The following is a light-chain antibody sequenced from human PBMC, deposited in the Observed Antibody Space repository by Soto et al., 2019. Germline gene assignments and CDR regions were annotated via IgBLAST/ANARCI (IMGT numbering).Light chain of an antibody. CDR1: SSNIGSNY. V-gene: IGLV1-47*01. CDR2: RNN. CDR3: AAWDDSLSGDVV. J-gene: IGLJ2*01. Sequence: QSALTQPPSASGTPGQRVTISCSGSSSNIGSNYVYWYQQLPGTAPKLLIYRNNQRPSGVPDRFSGSKSGTSASLAISGLRSEDEADYYCAAWDDSLSGDVVFGGGTQLTVL.